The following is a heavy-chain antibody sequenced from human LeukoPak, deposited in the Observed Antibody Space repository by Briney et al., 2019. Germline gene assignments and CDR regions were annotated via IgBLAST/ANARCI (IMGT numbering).Heavy chain of an antibody. J-gene: IGHJ4*02. V-gene: IGHV4-59*01. CDR1: GGSISSYY. CDR3: ARVAGGLSFDY. Sequence: PSETLSLTCTVSGGSISSYYWSWIRQPPGKGLEWIGYIYYSGSTKYNPSLKSRVTISVDTSKNQFSLKLSSVTAADTAVYYCARVAGGLSFDYWGQGTLVTVSS. D-gene: IGHD1-26*01. CDR2: IYYSGST.